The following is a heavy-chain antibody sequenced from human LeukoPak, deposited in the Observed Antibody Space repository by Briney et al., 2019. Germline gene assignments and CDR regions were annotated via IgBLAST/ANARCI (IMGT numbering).Heavy chain of an antibody. V-gene: IGHV1-18*01. D-gene: IGHD2-15*01. J-gene: IGHJ4*02. CDR2: ISAYNGNT. CDR3: ARDSPGYCSGGSCPCADY. Sequence: ASVKVSCKASGYTFTSYGISWVRQAPGQGLEWMGWISAYNGNTNYAQKLQGRVTMTTDTSTSTAYMELRSLRSDDTAVYYCARDSPGYCSGGSCPCADYWGQGTLVTVSS. CDR1: GYTFTSYG.